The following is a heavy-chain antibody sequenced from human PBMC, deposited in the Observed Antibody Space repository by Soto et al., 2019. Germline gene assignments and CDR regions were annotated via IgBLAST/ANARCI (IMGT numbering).Heavy chain of an antibody. CDR3: AXDLMLGYSYGYENWFDP. CDR2: MNPNSGNT. D-gene: IGHD5-18*01. J-gene: IGHJ5*02. Sequence: ASVKVSCKASGYTFTSYDINWVRQATGQGLEWMGWMNPNSGNTGYAQKFQGRVTMTRNTSISAAYMELSSLRSEDTAVYYCAXDLMLGYSYGYENWFDPWGQGTLVTVSS. CDR1: GYTFTSYD. V-gene: IGHV1-8*01.